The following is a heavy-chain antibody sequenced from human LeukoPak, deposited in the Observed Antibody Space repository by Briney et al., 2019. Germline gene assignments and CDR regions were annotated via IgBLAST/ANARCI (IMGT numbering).Heavy chain of an antibody. V-gene: IGHV4-59*01. CDR1: GGSISSYC. CDR2: IYYSGST. CDR3: ARGDSSWPYYFDC. Sequence: PSETLSLACTVSGGSISSYCWNWIRQSPGKGLEWIGYIYYSGSTNYNPSLNSRVTISVDTSKNQFSLKLNSVTAADTAVYYCARGDSSWPYYFDCWGQGTLVTVSS. D-gene: IGHD6-13*01. J-gene: IGHJ4*02.